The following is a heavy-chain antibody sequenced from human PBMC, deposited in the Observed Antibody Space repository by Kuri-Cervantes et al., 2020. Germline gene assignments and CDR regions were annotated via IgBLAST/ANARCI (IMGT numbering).Heavy chain of an antibody. V-gene: IGHV3-23*01. CDR3: AKDCRVVYERVVGLCY. Sequence: GESLKISCAASGFTFSSYAMSWVRQAPGKGLEWVSAISGSGGSKYYADSVKGRFTISRDNSKNTLYLQMNSQRAEDTAVYYCAKDCRVVYERVVGLCYWGQGTLVTVSS. CDR1: GFTFSSYA. CDR2: ISGSGGSK. J-gene: IGHJ4*02. D-gene: IGHD5/OR15-5a*01.